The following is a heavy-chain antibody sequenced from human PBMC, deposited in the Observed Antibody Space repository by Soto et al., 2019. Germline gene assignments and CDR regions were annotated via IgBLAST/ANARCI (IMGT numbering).Heavy chain of an antibody. V-gene: IGHV3-23*04. CDR1: GFTFNDYA. CDR3: AKAFCGAATCFPCES. Sequence: EVHLVQSGGGLVQPGESLSLSCVASGFTFNDYAMHWVRQTPGKGLEWVAAISNRGSSAYYADSVKGRFTISRDKSTKTLALHLHTLRVEDTAVYFCAKAFCGAATCFPCESWGQGTPVAVSP. CDR2: ISNRGSSA. D-gene: IGHD2-21*01. J-gene: IGHJ4*02.